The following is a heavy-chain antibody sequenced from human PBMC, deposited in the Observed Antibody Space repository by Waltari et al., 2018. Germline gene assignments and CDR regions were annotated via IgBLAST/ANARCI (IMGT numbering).Heavy chain of an antibody. D-gene: IGHD4-17*01. V-gene: IGHV3-53*01. Sequence: EVQLVESGGGLIQPGGSLRLSCAASGIIVSANYMNWVRQDPGKGPQWFSVIYSAGRTYYADSVKGRFTISRDNTKNTVYLQMNNLKTEDTAVYYCARPGEGPSSHWGQGTLVTVSS. CDR2: IYSAGRT. CDR3: ARPGEGPSSH. CDR1: GIIVSANY. J-gene: IGHJ4*02.